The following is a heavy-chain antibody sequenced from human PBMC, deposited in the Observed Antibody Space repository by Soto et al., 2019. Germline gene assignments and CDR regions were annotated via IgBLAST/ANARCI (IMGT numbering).Heavy chain of an antibody. CDR1: GFTFSSYS. V-gene: IGHV3-21*01. CDR2: ISSSSSYI. D-gene: IGHD2-15*01. J-gene: IGHJ3*02. CDR3: ARDRARWPPGPDAFDI. Sequence: GGSLRLSCAASGFTFSSYSMNWVRQAPGKGLEWVSSISSSSSYIYYADSVKGRFTISRDNAKNSLYLQMNSLRAEDTAVYYCARDRARWPPGPDAFDIWGQGTMVTVSS.